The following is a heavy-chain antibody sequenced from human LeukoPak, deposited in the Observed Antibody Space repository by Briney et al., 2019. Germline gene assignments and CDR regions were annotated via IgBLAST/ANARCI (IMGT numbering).Heavy chain of an antibody. CDR2: IYYSGST. D-gene: IGHD3-10*01. J-gene: IGHJ4*02. V-gene: IGHV4-59*01. CDR3: ARVVWYYGSGSYYPYYFDY. CDR1: GGSISSYY. Sequence: SETLSLTCTVSGGSISSYYWSWFRQPPGKGLEWIGYIYYSGSTNYNPSLKSRVTISVDTSKNQFSLKLSSVTAADTAVYYCARVVWYYGSGSYYPYYFDYWGQGTLVTVSS.